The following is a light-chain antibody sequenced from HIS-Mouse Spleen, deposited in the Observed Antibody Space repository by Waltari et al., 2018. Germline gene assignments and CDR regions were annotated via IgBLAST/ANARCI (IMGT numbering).Light chain of an antibody. CDR3: QQSYSTPYT. Sequence: DIQMTQSPCSLSASVGDRVTITCRASQSISSYLNWYQQKPGKAPKLLIYAASSLQSGVPSRFSGSGSGTDFTLTISSLQPEDFATYYCQQSYSTPYTFGQGTKLEIK. CDR1: QSISSY. J-gene: IGKJ2*01. V-gene: IGKV1-39*01. CDR2: AAS.